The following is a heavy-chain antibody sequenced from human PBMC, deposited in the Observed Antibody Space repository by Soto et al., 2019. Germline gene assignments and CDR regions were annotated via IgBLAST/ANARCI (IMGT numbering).Heavy chain of an antibody. Sequence: PSETLSLTCTVSGGSISSYYWSWIRQPPGKGLEWIGYIYYSGSTNYNPSLKSRVTISVDTSKNQFSLKLSSVTAADTAVYYCARMESSGTRAFDIWGQGTMVTV. D-gene: IGHD3-3*01. CDR1: GGSISSYY. CDR3: ARMESSGTRAFDI. CDR2: IYYSGST. V-gene: IGHV4-59*01. J-gene: IGHJ3*02.